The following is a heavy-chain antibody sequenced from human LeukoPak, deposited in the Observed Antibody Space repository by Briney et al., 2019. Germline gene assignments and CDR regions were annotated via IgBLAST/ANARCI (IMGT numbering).Heavy chain of an antibody. CDR2: TFYSGNT. CDR1: GGSISSSSYY. Sequence: PSETLSLTCTVSGGSISSSSYYWGWIRQPPGKGLEWIGNTFYSGNTYYNSSLKSRVTISVDTSKNQFSLKLSSVTAADTAVYYCARLTRYSGYDFDPAPYYWGQGTLVTVSS. V-gene: IGHV4-39*01. J-gene: IGHJ4*02. CDR3: ARLTRYSGYDFDPAPYY. D-gene: IGHD5-12*01.